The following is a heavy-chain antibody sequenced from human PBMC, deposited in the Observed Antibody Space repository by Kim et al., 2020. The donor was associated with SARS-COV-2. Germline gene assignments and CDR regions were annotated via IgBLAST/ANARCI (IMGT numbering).Heavy chain of an antibody. CDR3: GRFHYDSSGYYYVYY. Sequence: SETLSLTCTVSGGSISSGGYYWSWSRQHPGKGLERIGYNYYSGSTYYNPSLKRLATISVDTTKNQSSLMLSSVTAADTAEYYSGRFHYDSSGYYYVYYWG. V-gene: IGHV4-31*01. D-gene: IGHD3-22*01. J-gene: IGHJ4*01. CDR2: NYYSGST. CDR1: GGSISSGGYY.